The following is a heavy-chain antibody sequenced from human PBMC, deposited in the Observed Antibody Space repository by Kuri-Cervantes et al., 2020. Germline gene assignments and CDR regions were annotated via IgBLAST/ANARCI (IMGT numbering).Heavy chain of an antibody. Sequence: SETLSLTCTVSGGSISSSSYYWGWSRQPPGKGLEWSGSIYYSGSTYYNPSLKSRVTISVDTSKNQFSLKLSSVTAADTAVYYCARSADRMTTVLPYHFDYWGQGTLVTVSS. CDR2: IYYSGST. CDR1: GGSISSSSYY. D-gene: IGHD4-17*01. CDR3: ARSADRMTTVLPYHFDY. V-gene: IGHV4-39*07. J-gene: IGHJ4*01.